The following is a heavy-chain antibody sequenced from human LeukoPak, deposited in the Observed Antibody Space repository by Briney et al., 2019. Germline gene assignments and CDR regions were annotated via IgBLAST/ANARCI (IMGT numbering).Heavy chain of an antibody. Sequence: SETLSLTCSVSGGSISVSDYYWGWSRQPPGKGLEWIGSIYYSGTTYYNPSLKSRVSISVDTSKNQFSLKLSSVTAADTAVYYCARQCNRSWYFDYWGQGTLVTVSS. J-gene: IGHJ4*02. CDR1: GGSISVSDYY. CDR2: IYYSGTT. CDR3: ARQCNRSWYFDY. D-gene: IGHD6-13*01. V-gene: IGHV4-39*01.